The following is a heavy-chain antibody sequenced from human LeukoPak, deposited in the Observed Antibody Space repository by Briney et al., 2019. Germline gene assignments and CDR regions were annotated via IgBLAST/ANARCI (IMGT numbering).Heavy chain of an antibody. D-gene: IGHD4-17*01. J-gene: IGHJ4*02. V-gene: IGHV3-30*04. CDR1: GFTFSNYA. CDR2: VSYDGTNK. CDR3: ARESYGDYYFDY. Sequence: PGGSLGLSCAASGFTFSNYAMHWVRQAPGKGLEWVAVVSYDGTNKYYADSVKGRFTISRDNSKITLYLQMNSLRAEDTAVYYCARESYGDYYFDYWGRGTLVTVSS.